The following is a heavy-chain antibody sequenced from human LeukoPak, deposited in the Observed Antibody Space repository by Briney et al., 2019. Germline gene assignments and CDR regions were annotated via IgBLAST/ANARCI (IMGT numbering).Heavy chain of an antibody. J-gene: IGHJ5*02. Sequence: SETLSLTCTVSGGSINSYYWSWIRQPPGKGLEWIGTIYHSGTTYYNPSLKSRVTISVDTSKNQFFLKLSSVTAADTAVYYCARLPTGYPNWFDPWGQGSLVTVSS. CDR1: GGSINSYY. CDR3: ARLPTGYPNWFDP. CDR2: IYHSGTT. D-gene: IGHD3-9*01. V-gene: IGHV4-59*04.